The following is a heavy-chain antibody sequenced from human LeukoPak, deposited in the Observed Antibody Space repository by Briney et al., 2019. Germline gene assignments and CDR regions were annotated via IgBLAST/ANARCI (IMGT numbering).Heavy chain of an antibody. CDR3: ARTYGDYDGSYWYVDL. J-gene: IGHJ2*01. CDR1: GYTFTSYG. V-gene: IGHV1-18*01. D-gene: IGHD4-17*01. CDR2: ISTYNGNT. Sequence: ASVKVSCKASGYTFTSYGITWVRQAPGQGLEWMGWISTYNGNTDYAQKLQGRVTMTTDTSTSTAYMELRSLRSDDTAMYYCARTYGDYDGSYWYVDLWGRGTLVTVSS.